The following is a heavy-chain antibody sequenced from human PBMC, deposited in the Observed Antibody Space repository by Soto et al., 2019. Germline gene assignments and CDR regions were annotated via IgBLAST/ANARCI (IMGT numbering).Heavy chain of an antibody. CDR1: GFTFSYAW. D-gene: IGHD2-2*01. CDR2: ISSSGSTI. Sequence: VHLVESGGNLVKPGGSLRLSCAASGFTFSYAWVTWVRQAPGKGLEWVSYISSSGSTIYYADSVKGRFTISRDNAKNSMYLQMNSLRAEHTAVYYCARAGGGCSSTSCYSDYYYGMDVWGQGTTVTASS. V-gene: IGHV3-11*04. J-gene: IGHJ6*02. CDR3: ARAGGGCSSTSCYSDYYYGMDV.